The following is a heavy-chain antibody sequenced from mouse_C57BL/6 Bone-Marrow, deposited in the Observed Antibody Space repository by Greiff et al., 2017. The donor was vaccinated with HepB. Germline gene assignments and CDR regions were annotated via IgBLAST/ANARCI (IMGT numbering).Heavy chain of an antibody. CDR1: GFTFSDYY. CDR2: ISNGGGST. J-gene: IGHJ1*03. D-gene: IGHD1-1*01. Sequence: EVKVIESGGGLVQPGGSLKLSCAASGFTFSDYYMYWVRQTPEKRLEWVAYISNGGGSTYYPDTVKGRFTISRDNAKNTLYLQMSRLKSEDTAMYYCARHTYYGSSNWYFDVWGTGTTVTVSS. V-gene: IGHV5-12*01. CDR3: ARHTYYGSSNWYFDV.